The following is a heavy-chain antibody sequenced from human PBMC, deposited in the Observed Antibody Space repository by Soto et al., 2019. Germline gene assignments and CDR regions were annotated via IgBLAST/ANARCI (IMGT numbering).Heavy chain of an antibody. J-gene: IGHJ5*02. D-gene: IGHD6-13*01. CDR1: GYTFTSYG. CDR2: ISAYNGNT. Sequence: GASVKVSCKASGYTFTSYGISWVRQAPGQGLEWMGWISAYNGNTNYAQKLQGRVTMTTDTSTSTAYMELRSLRSDDTAVYYCARGGYSSSWYSSSVVYWFDPWGQGTLVTVSS. V-gene: IGHV1-18*01. CDR3: ARGGYSSSWYSSSVVYWFDP.